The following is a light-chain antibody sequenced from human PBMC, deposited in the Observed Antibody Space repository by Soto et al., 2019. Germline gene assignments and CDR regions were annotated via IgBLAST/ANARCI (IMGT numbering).Light chain of an antibody. J-gene: IGLJ1*01. CDR2: KVS. CDR1: HSDVGIYDM. CDR3: CSYSPSDTSIL. V-gene: IGLV2-23*02. Sequence: QSALTQAASVSASPGQSITIFCTGSHSDVGIYDMVSWYVKRPGEVPKNIIFKVSQRPTGVPEHFSASKSDNTASLTISDVRPEDEGTYICCSYSPSDTSILFGSGTKVTVL.